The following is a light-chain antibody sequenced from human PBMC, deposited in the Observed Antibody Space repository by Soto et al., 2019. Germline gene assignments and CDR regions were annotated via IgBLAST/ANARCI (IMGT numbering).Light chain of an antibody. CDR2: KAS. CDR1: QTIDSW. CDR3: QPYNSYSRT. J-gene: IGKJ1*01. Sequence: DIQMTQSPSTLSASVGDRVTITCRASQTIDSWLAWYQQKPGKAPNLLIYKASSLESGVPSRFSGSGSGTEFTLTISSLQPDDFATYYCQPYNSYSRTFGQGTKVDIK. V-gene: IGKV1-5*03.